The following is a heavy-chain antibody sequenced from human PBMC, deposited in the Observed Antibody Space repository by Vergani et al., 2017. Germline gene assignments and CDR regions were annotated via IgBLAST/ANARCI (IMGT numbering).Heavy chain of an antibody. CDR3: ATDRSGPPTIAFDI. J-gene: IGHJ3*02. V-gene: IGHV3-30*03. CDR2: ISYDGSNK. Sequence: QVQLVESGGGVVQPGRSLRLSCAASGFTFSSYGMHWVRQAPGKGLEWVAVISYDGSNKYYADSVKGRFTISRDNSKNTLYLQMNSLRAEDTAVYYCATDRSGPPTIAFDIWGQGTMVTVSS. D-gene: IGHD3-10*01. CDR1: GFTFSSYG.